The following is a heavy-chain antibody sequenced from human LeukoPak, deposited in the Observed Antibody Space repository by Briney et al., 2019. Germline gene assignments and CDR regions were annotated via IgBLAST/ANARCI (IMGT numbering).Heavy chain of an antibody. CDR2: ISGSGGST. J-gene: IGHJ6*03. V-gene: IGHV3-23*01. Sequence: GGSLRLSCAASGFTFSSYAMTWVRQAPGKGLEWVSAISGSGGSTYYADSVKGRFTISRDNSKNTLYLQMNSLRAEDTAVYYCAKRRGLELLYYYYMDVWGKGTTVTVSS. CDR3: AKRRGLELLYYYYMDV. D-gene: IGHD1-7*01. CDR1: GFTFSSYA.